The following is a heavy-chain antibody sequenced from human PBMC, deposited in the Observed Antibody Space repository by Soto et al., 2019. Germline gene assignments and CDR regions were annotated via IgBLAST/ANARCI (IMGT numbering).Heavy chain of an antibody. D-gene: IGHD3-9*01. Sequence: GGSLRLSCAASGFTFSSYAMSWVRQAPGKGLEWVSAISGSGGSTYYADSVKGRFTISRDNSKNTLYLQMNSLRAEDTAVYYCATSVYYDILTPPLGDNWFDPWGQGTLVTVSS. CDR1: GFTFSSYA. CDR3: ATSVYYDILTPPLGDNWFDP. CDR2: ISGSGGST. J-gene: IGHJ5*02. V-gene: IGHV3-23*01.